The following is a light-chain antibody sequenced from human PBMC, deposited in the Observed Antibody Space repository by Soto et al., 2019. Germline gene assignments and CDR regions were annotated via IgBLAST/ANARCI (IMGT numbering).Light chain of an antibody. V-gene: IGKV1-5*01. CDR3: QQYQTYWT. J-gene: IGKJ1*01. Sequence: DIQMTQSPSTLSASVGDRVTITCRASQSISVWLAWYQQKPGKAPKLLISAVSSLESGVPSRFSGSGYGTDFTLTLRSLQPDDVATYYCQQYQTYWTFGQRTKVEI. CDR2: AVS. CDR1: QSISVW.